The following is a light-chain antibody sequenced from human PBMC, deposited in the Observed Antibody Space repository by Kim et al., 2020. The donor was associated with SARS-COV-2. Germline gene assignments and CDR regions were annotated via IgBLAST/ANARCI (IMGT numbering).Light chain of an antibody. Sequence: PGERVTLSCMASQSVSSSYLTWYQQKPGQAPRLLIYGASTRATGIPARFSGSGSGTDFTLTISSLQPEDFAVYYCQQDYNLPMYTFGQGTKLEI. J-gene: IGKJ2*01. CDR1: QSVSSSY. CDR3: QQDYNLPMYT. CDR2: GAS. V-gene: IGKV3D-7*01.